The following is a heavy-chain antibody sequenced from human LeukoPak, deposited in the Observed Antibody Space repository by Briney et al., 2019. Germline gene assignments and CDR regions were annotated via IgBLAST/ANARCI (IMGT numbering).Heavy chain of an antibody. J-gene: IGHJ6*03. CDR1: RFILSDHD. V-gene: IGHV3-72*01. CDR2: VRIKADSYIT. Sequence: PGGSLRLSCTASRFILSDHDMDWVRQAPGKGLEWVGRVRIKADSYITDYAASVKGRFTLSRDDSKNSMYLQMNSLRTEDTAVYYCTRQARFCVGSSCNYYYMDVWGKGTTVTVSS. CDR3: TRQARFCVGSSCNYYYMDV. D-gene: IGHD6-6*01.